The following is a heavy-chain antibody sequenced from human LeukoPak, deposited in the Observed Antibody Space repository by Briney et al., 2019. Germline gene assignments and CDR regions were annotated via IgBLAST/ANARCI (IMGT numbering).Heavy chain of an antibody. J-gene: IGHJ4*02. CDR1: GYTFTSYG. D-gene: IGHD6-13*01. CDR3: ARVAAADYFDY. CDR2: INPYNGNT. Sequence: ASVKVSCKASGYTFTSYGISWVRQAPGQGLEWMGWINPYNGNTNYAQKLQGRVTMTTDTSTSTAYMELRSLRSDDTAVYYCARVAAADYFDYWGQGTLVTVSS. V-gene: IGHV1-18*01.